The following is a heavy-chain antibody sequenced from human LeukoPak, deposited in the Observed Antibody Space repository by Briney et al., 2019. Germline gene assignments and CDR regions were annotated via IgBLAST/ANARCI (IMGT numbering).Heavy chain of an antibody. CDR3: ATDGGSGSYYIPRERDYYYYGMDV. Sequence: ASVKVSCKVSGYTLTELSMHWVRQAPGKGLEWMGGFDPEDGETIYAQKFQGRVTMTEDTSTDTAYMELSSLRSEDTAVYYCATDGGSGSYYIPRERDYYYYGMDVWGQGTTVTVSS. CDR1: GYTLTELS. D-gene: IGHD3-10*01. V-gene: IGHV1-24*01. J-gene: IGHJ6*02. CDR2: FDPEDGET.